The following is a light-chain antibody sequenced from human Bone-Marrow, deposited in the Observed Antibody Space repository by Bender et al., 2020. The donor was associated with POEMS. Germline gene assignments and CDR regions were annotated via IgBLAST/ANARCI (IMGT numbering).Light chain of an antibody. Sequence: QSALTQPASVSGSPGQSITISCTGTSGDVGGFQSVSWYQHHPGTAPKLIIYDVNNRPSGVSNRFSGSKSGNTASLTISGLQAEDEADYYCSSYTSSNTEVFGGGTKLTVL. J-gene: IGLJ2*01. CDR1: SGDVGGFQS. V-gene: IGLV2-14*03. CDR3: SSYTSSNTEV. CDR2: DVN.